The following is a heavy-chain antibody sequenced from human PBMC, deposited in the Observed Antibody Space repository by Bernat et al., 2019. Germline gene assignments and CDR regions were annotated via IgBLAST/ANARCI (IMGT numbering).Heavy chain of an antibody. D-gene: IGHD3-3*01. CDR3: ARDYSWSGYFDY. CDR1: GGSISSGGYY. J-gene: IGHJ4*02. Sequence: QVQLQESGPGLVKPSQTLSLTCTVSGGSISSGGYYWSWIRQHPGKGLEWIGYIYYSGSTYYNPSLKSRVTISLDTSKNQFSLKLSSVTAADTAVYYCARDYSWSGYFDYWGQGTLVTVSS. CDR2: IYYSGST. V-gene: IGHV4-31*03.